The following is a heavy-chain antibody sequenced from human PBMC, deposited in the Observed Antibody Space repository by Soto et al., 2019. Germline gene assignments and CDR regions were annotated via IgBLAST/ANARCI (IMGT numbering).Heavy chain of an antibody. D-gene: IGHD6-13*01. Sequence: PGESLKISCKGSGYNFSTNLIGWVRQMPGKGLEWMGIINPGDSDTRYSPAFQGQVTISADKSISTAYLQWSSLKASDTAMYYCARHRSWAYGMDVWGQGTTVTVSS. V-gene: IGHV5-51*01. CDR2: INPGDSDT. CDR3: ARHRSWAYGMDV. CDR1: GYNFSTNL. J-gene: IGHJ6*02.